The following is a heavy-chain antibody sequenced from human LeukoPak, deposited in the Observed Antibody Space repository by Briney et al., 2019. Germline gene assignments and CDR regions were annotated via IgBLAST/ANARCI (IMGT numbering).Heavy chain of an antibody. Sequence: GGSLRLSCAASGFTFSSYAMNWVRQAPGKGLEWVSYVSSSGSTIYYADSVRGRFTISRDNAKNSLYLQMNSLRAEDTAVYYCAELGITMIGGVWGKGTTVTISS. CDR1: GFTFSSYA. J-gene: IGHJ6*04. D-gene: IGHD3-10*02. CDR3: AELGITMIGGV. CDR2: VSSSGSTI. V-gene: IGHV3-48*03.